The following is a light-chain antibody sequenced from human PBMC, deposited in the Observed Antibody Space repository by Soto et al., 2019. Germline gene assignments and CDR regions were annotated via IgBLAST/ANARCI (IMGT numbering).Light chain of an antibody. Sequence: DIQMTQSPSSLSASVGDRVTITCRGSQNIDRSLSWYQQKPGKAPDLLIYTASNLQSGVPSRFSGGGSGTDFTLTISSLQPEDFATYYCQQSYNTPITFGQGTRLEIK. CDR2: TAS. CDR3: QQSYNTPIT. V-gene: IGKV1-39*01. CDR1: QNIDRS. J-gene: IGKJ5*01.